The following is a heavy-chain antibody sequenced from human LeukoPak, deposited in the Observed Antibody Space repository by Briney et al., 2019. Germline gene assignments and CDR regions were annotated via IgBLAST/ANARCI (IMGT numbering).Heavy chain of an antibody. CDR3: ATYRQVLLPFES. Sequence: GGSLRLSCAASGFTFSTFAMIWVHQPPGKGLEWVSSIFPSGGEIHYADSVRGRFTISRDNSKSTLSLQMNSLRAEDTAIYYCATYRQVLLPFESWGQGTLVTVSS. CDR2: IFPSGGEI. V-gene: IGHV3-23*01. CDR1: GFTFSTFA. J-gene: IGHJ4*02. D-gene: IGHD2-8*02.